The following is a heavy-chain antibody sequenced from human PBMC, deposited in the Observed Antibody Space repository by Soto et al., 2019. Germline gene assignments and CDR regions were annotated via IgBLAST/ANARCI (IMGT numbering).Heavy chain of an antibody. CDR1: GFTVSSNY. V-gene: IGHV3-53*01. D-gene: IGHD3-9*01. Sequence: LRLSCAASGFTVSSNYMSWVRQAPGKGLEWVSVIYSGGSTYYADSVKGRFTISRDNSKNTLYLQMNSLRAEDTAVYYCARGPGYFDWLPAYYYYGMDVWGQGTTVTVSS. CDR3: ARGPGYFDWLPAYYYYGMDV. J-gene: IGHJ6*02. CDR2: IYSGGST.